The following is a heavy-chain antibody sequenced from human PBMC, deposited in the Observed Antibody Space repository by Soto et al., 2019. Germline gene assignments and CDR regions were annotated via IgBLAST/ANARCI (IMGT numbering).Heavy chain of an antibody. Sequence: GGSLRLSCAASGFTFTSYSMNWVRQAPGQGLEWVSYITSKSTTIKYADSEKGRFTVSRDNAKNSLYLQLNSLRDEDTAVYYCAREMGACSDSSCYPGPYDSWGQGTLVTVSS. V-gene: IGHV3-48*02. CDR1: GFTFTSYS. CDR3: AREMGACSDSSCYPGPYDS. J-gene: IGHJ5*02. CDR2: ITSKSTTI. D-gene: IGHD3-16*01.